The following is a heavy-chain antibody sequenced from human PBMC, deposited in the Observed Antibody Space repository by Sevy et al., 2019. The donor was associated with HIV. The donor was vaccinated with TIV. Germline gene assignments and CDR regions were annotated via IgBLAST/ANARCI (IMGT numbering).Heavy chain of an antibody. CDR2: ISGSGGST. V-gene: IGHV3-23*01. J-gene: IGHJ4*02. Sequence: GGSLRLSCAASGFTFSSYAMSWVRQAPGKGMEWVSAISGSGGSTYYADSVKGRFTISRDNSKNTLYLQMNSLRAEDTAVYYCAKDQPKWELLGGFDYWGQGTLVTVSS. D-gene: IGHD1-26*01. CDR1: GFTFSSYA. CDR3: AKDQPKWELLGGFDY.